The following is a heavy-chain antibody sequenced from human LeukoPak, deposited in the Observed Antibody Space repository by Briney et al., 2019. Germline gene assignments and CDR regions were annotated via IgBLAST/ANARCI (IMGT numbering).Heavy chain of an antibody. D-gene: IGHD1-26*01. CDR3: ARDRVGSDSGSYRRLDY. CDR1: GFTFSSYS. V-gene: IGHV3-48*01. J-gene: IGHJ4*02. Sequence: PGGSLRLSCAASGFTFSSYSMMWVRQAPGKGLEGVSYISSSSTTIYYADSVQGRFTISRDNAKNSVYLQMNSLRAEDTAVYYCARDRVGSDSGSYRRLDYWGQGTLVTVSS. CDR2: ISSSSTTI.